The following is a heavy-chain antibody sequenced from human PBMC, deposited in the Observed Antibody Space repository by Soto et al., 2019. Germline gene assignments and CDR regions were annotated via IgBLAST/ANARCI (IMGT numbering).Heavy chain of an antibody. D-gene: IGHD3-3*01. Sequence: QVQLVQSGAEVKKPGASVKVSCKASGYTFTSYDINWVRQATGQGLEWMGWMNPNSGNTGYAQKFQRRVTMTRNTSISTAYMELSSLRSEDTAVYYCARWGTLREWLLPPIDYYYYYYMDVWGKGTTVTVSS. CDR1: GYTFTSYD. J-gene: IGHJ6*03. CDR2: MNPNSGNT. V-gene: IGHV1-8*01. CDR3: ARWGTLREWLLPPIDYYYYYYMDV.